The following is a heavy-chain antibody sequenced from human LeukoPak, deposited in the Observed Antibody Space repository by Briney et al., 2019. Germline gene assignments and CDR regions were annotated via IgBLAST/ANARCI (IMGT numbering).Heavy chain of an antibody. J-gene: IGHJ6*04. CDR2: INEDGSGK. Sequence: GGSLRLSCVFSGFTFSNYWMKWVRQAPGKGLEWVASINEDGSGKYSMDSVKYRVTISRDNAKNSLDLQINSLTVEDTAIYYCVRDDGDVWGKGTTVTVSS. V-gene: IGHV3-7*01. CDR1: GFTFSNYW. CDR3: VRDDGDV.